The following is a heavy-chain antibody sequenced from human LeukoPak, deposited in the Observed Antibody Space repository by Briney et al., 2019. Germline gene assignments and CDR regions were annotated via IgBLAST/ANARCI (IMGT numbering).Heavy chain of an antibody. CDR2: IYYGGGT. Sequence: SETLSLTXTVSGGSISGYYWSWVRQPPGRGLEWIGYIYYGGGTKYNPSLRGRVTISLDTSKNHFSLKLTSVTAADTAIYYCTRGQLSSSWPGGWFAPWGQGTLVTVSS. J-gene: IGHJ5*02. V-gene: IGHV4-59*01. CDR1: GGSISGYY. D-gene: IGHD6-13*01. CDR3: TRGQLSSSWPGGWFAP.